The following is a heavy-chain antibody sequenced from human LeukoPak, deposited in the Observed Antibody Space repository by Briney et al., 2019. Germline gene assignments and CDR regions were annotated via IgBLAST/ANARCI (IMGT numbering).Heavy chain of an antibody. CDR3: ARTAYYYYYYMDV. V-gene: IGHV4-31*03. Sequence: SETLSLTCTVSGGSISSGGYYWSWIRQHPGKGLEWIGYIYYSGSTYYNPSLKSRVTISVDTSKNQFSLKLGSVTAADTAVYYCARTAYYYYYYMDVWGKGTTVTVSS. CDR2: IYYSGST. CDR1: GGSISSGGYY. J-gene: IGHJ6*03.